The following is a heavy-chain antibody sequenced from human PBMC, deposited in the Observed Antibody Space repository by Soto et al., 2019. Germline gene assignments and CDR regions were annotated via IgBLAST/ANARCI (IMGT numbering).Heavy chain of an antibody. V-gene: IGHV3-53*02. CDR3: AKDQYSSGWYRWVDY. J-gene: IGHJ4*02. D-gene: IGHD6-19*01. Sequence: EVQLVETGGGLIQPGGSLRLSCAASGFTVSSNYMSWVRQAPGKGLEWVSVIYSGGSTYYADSVKGRFTISRDNSKNTLYLQMNSLRAEDTAVYYCAKDQYSSGWYRWVDYWGQGTLVTVSS. CDR2: IYSGGST. CDR1: GFTVSSNY.